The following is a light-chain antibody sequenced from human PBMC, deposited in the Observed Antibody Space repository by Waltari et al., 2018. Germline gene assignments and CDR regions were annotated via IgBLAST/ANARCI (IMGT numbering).Light chain of an antibody. CDR2: AAY. V-gene: IGKV1-39*01. J-gene: IGKJ4*01. Sequence: DIQMTQSPPSLSASVGDRVTITCRASQNIRTYLNWYQQTPGKAPRLLIYAAYTLRSGGPARFSASGSGTNFTLTISSLQPEDCATFYCQQTYSDPRTFGGGTKV. CDR1: QNIRTY. CDR3: QQTYSDPRT.